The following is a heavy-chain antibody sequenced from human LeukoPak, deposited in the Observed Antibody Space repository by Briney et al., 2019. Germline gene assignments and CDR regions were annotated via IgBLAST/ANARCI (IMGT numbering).Heavy chain of an antibody. D-gene: IGHD2-21*01. CDR3: ARPTRRDSRVFDY. J-gene: IGHJ4*02. V-gene: IGHV5-51*01. CDR1: GYSFTSYW. CDR2: IYPGDSDT. Sequence: GESLKISCEGSGYSFTSYWIGWVRQMPGKGLEWMGIIYPGDSDTRYSPSFQGQVTISADKSISTAYLQWSSLKASDTAMYYCARPTRRDSRVFDYWGQGTLVTVSS.